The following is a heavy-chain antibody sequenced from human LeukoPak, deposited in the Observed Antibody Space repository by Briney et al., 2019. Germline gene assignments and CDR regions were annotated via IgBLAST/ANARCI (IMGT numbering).Heavy chain of an antibody. J-gene: IGHJ5*02. CDR1: GGSISSGGYY. CDR3: ASVSSGDYANNWFDP. Sequence: SQTLSLTCTVSGGSISSGGYYWSWIRQHPGKGLEWIGYIYYSGSTYYNPSLKSRVTISVDTSKNQFSLKLSSVTAADTAVYYCASVSSGDYANNWFDPWGQGTLVTVSS. CDR2: IYYSGST. D-gene: IGHD4-17*01. V-gene: IGHV4-31*03.